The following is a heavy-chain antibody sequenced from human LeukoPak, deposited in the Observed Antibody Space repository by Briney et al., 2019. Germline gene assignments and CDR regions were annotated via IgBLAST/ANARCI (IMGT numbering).Heavy chain of an antibody. Sequence: ASVKVSCKASGYTFTSYYMHWVRQAPGQGLEWMGIINPSGGSTSYAQKFQGRVTLTRGMSTSTVYMELSSLRSEDTAVYYCARDSPICSGGSCYSGNYFDYWGQGTLVTVSS. D-gene: IGHD2-15*01. CDR3: ARDSPICSGGSCYSGNYFDY. CDR2: INPSGGST. V-gene: IGHV1-46*01. CDR1: GYTFTSYY. J-gene: IGHJ4*02.